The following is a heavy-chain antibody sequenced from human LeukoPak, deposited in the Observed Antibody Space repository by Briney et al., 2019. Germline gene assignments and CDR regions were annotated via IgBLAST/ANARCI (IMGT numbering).Heavy chain of an antibody. D-gene: IGHD6-19*01. J-gene: IGHJ4*02. Sequence: PRASVKVSCKASGYTFTSYAMHWVRQAPRQRLEWMGWINAGNGNTKYSQKFQGRVTITRDTSASTAYMELSSLRSEDTAVYYCARGQAVAGFFDYWGQGTLVTVSS. CDR1: GYTFTSYA. CDR2: INAGNGNT. V-gene: IGHV1-3*01. CDR3: ARGQAVAGFFDY.